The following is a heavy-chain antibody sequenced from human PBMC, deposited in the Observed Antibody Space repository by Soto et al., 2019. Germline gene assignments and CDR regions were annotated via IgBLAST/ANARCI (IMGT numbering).Heavy chain of an antibody. V-gene: IGHV3-13*01. CDR3: AEQASYWYGGGGWLDP. CDR2: IGTQHDT. J-gene: IGHJ5*02. CDR1: GFTFSAYD. Sequence: EVQLVESGGGLVQPGGSLRLSCAASGFTFSAYDMHWVRQPTGKGLEWVSAIGTQHDTYYPDSVKGRFTISRENAKSSLYLQINSLRTGDTGVYYCAEQASYWYGGGGWLDPWGQGTLVTVSS. D-gene: IGHD2-8*02.